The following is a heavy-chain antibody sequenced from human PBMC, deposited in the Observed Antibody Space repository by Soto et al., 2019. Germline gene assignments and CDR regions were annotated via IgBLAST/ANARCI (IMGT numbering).Heavy chain of an antibody. CDR3: ATWHEREHAFDG. D-gene: IGHD1-1*01. J-gene: IGHJ3*01. Sequence: DVQLVESGGGLIQPGESLRLSCAAFGLTISGKKYVAWVRQAPGKVLEWVSALYDVDGSFYADSVTGRFTTASDSSKTTVYLLCDDLRPDYTAVYYCATWHEREHAFDGWGQGTTVTISS. CDR2: LYDVDGS. CDR1: GLTISGKKY. V-gene: IGHV3-53*01.